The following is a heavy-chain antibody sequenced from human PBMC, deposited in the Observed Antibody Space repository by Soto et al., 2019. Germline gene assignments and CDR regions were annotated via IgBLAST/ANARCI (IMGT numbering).Heavy chain of an antibody. D-gene: IGHD5-12*01. CDR2: ISAYNGNT. CDR3: ARCPVATTSYYYYYGMDV. CDR1: GYTFTGHF. V-gene: IGHV1-18*04. Sequence: ASVKVSCKASGYTFTGHFIHWVRQAPGQGLEWMGWISAYNGNTNYAQKLQGRVTMTTDTSTSTAYMELRSLRSDDTAVYYCARCPVATTSYYYYYGMDVWGQGTTVTVSS. J-gene: IGHJ6*02.